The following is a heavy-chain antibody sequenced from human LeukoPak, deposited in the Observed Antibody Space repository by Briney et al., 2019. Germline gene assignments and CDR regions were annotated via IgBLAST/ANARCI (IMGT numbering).Heavy chain of an antibody. CDR1: GGSISSYY. J-gene: IGHJ6*02. V-gene: IGHV4-59*01. D-gene: IGHD1-14*01. CDR2: IYYSGST. CDR3: AREWRSSGIFSNHYYYNMDV. Sequence: SETLSLTCTVSGGSISSYYWSWIRQSPGKGLEWIGYIYYSGSTNYNPSLKSRVTISVDTSKNQFSLRLNSVTAADTAVYYCAREWRSSGIFSNHYYYNMDVWGQGTTVTVSS.